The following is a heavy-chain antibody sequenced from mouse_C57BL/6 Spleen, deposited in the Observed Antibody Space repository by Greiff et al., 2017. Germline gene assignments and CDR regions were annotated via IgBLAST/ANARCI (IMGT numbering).Heavy chain of an antibody. CDR1: GYTFTDYN. D-gene: IGHD2-4*01. CDR2: INPNNGGT. V-gene: IGHV1-18*01. CDR3: ARSYDDYDVRAMDY. J-gene: IGHJ4*01. Sequence: EVQLQQSGPELVKPGASVKIPCKASGYTFTDYNMDWVKQSHGKSLEWIGDINPNNGGTIYNQKFKGKATLTVDKSSSTAYMELRSLTSEDTAVYYCARSYDDYDVRAMDYWGQGTSVTVSS.